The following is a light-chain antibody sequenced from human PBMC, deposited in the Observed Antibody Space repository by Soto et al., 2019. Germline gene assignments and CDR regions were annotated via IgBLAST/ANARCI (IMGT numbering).Light chain of an antibody. CDR3: QQYGSSSTWT. CDR2: AAS. J-gene: IGKJ1*01. V-gene: IGKV3-20*01. Sequence: EIVLTQSPGTLSLSPGERATLSCRASQSVSSAYLAWYQHKPGQPPTLLIYAASSRVTGIPDRFSGSGSGREFTLTISRLEPEDFAVYYCQQYGSSSTWTFGQGTKVEIK. CDR1: QSVSSAY.